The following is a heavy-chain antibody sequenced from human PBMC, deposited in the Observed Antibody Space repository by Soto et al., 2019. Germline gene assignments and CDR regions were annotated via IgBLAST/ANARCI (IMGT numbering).Heavy chain of an antibody. J-gene: IGHJ4*02. CDR2: IWYDGSNK. CDR1: GFTFSSYG. V-gene: IGHV3-33*01. CDR3: ARDRMSGSYYYFDY. D-gene: IGHD1-26*01. Sequence: GGSLRLSCAASGFTFSSYGMHWVRQAPGKGLEWVAVIWYDGSNKYYADSVKGRFTISRDNSKNTLYLQMNSLRAEDTAVYYCARDRMSGSYYYFDYWGQGTLVTVSS.